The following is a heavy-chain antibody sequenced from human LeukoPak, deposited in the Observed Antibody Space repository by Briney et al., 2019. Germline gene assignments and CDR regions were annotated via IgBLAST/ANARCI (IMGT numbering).Heavy chain of an antibody. J-gene: IGHJ4*02. D-gene: IGHD3-3*01. Sequence: GGSLRLSCAASGFTFSSYAMHWVRQAPGKGLEWVSVISYDGSNKYYADSVKGRFTISRDNSKNTLYLQMNSLRAEDTAVYYCARDAVSQYYDFWSGYLYWGQGTLVTVSS. CDR1: GFTFSSYA. V-gene: IGHV3-30-3*01. CDR2: ISYDGSNK. CDR3: ARDAVSQYYDFWSGYLY.